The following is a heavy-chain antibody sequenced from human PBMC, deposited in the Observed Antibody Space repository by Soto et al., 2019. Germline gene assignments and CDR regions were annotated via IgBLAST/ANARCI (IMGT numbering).Heavy chain of an antibody. Sequence: GGSLRLSCAASGFTFSSYAMSWVRQAPGKGLEWVSAISGSGGSTYYADSVKGRFTISRDNSKNTLYLQMNSLRAEDTAVYYCAKIMDYGGNLGQNLFDYWGQGTLVTVSS. CDR1: GFTFSSYA. CDR2: ISGSGGST. V-gene: IGHV3-23*01. CDR3: AKIMDYGGNLGQNLFDY. D-gene: IGHD4-17*01. J-gene: IGHJ4*02.